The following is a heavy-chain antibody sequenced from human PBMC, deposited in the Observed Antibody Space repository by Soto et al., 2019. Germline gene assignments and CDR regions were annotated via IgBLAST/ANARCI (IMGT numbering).Heavy chain of an antibody. CDR3: ARASSAFPRYWFDP. V-gene: IGHV1-69*02. D-gene: IGHD2-15*01. CDR1: GGTFSSYT. CDR2: IIPILGIA. Sequence: SVKVSCKASGGTFSSYTISWVRQAPGQGLEWMGRIIPILGIANYAQKFQGRVTITADKSTSTAYMELSSLRSEDTAVYYCARASSAFPRYWFDPWGQGTLVTVSS. J-gene: IGHJ5*02.